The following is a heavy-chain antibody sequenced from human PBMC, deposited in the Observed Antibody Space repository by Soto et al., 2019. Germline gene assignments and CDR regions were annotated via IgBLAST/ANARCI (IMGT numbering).Heavy chain of an antibody. CDR2: ISYDGSNK. CDR3: AKDDDHHYYYYGMDV. D-gene: IGHD3-3*01. V-gene: IGHV3-30*18. J-gene: IGHJ6*02. Sequence: QVQLVESGGGVVQPGRSLRLSCAASGFTFSSYGMHWVRPAPGKGLEWVAVISYDGSNKYYADSVKGRFTISRDNSKNPLYLQMNSLRAEDTAVYYCAKDDDHHYYYYGMDVWGQGTTVTFSS. CDR1: GFTFSSYG.